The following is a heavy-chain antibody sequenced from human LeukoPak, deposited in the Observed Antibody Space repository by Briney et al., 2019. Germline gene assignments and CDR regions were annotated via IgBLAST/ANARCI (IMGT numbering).Heavy chain of an antibody. J-gene: IGHJ6*04. V-gene: IGHV4-59*01. D-gene: IGHD1-7*01. Sequence: SETLSPTCTVSGGSISSYYWSWIRQPPGKGLEWIGYIYYSGSTNYNPSLKSRVTISVDTSKNQFSLKLSSVTAADTAVYYCAREKELGGMDVWGKGTTVTVSS. CDR2: IYYSGST. CDR1: GGSISSYY. CDR3: AREKELGGMDV.